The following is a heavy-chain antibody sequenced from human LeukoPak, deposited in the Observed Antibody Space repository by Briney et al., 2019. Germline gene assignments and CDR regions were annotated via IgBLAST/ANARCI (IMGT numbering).Heavy chain of an antibody. CDR2: IYYSGST. Sequence: SETPSPPRPVSGCPLNNLYWGWVPQPPGEGLGWGWVIYYSGSTNYNPSLKSRVTISVDTSKNQFSLKLSSVTAADTAVYYCARERYYDSSGYSDAFDIWGQGTMVTVSS. CDR3: ARERYYDSSGYSDAFDI. J-gene: IGHJ3*02. CDR1: GCPLNNLY. D-gene: IGHD3-22*01. V-gene: IGHV4-59*01.